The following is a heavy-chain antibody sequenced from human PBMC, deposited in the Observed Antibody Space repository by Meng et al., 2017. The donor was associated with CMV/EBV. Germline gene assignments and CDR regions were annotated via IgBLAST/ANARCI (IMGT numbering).Heavy chain of an antibody. CDR2: ISSSSSTI. CDR1: GFTFSSYS. D-gene: IGHD3-3*01. Sequence: SGAASGFTFSSYSMNWVRQAPGKGLEWVSYISSSSSTIYYADSVKGRFTISRDNAKNSLYLQMNSLRAEDTAVYYCARVKSAYDFWSGYYLDYWGQGTLVTVSS. CDR3: ARVKSAYDFWSGYYLDY. J-gene: IGHJ4*02. V-gene: IGHV3-48*04.